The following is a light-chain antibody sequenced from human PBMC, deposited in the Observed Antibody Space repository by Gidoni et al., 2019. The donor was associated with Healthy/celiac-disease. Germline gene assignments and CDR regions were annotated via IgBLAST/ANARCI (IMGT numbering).Light chain of an antibody. CDR1: KLGDKY. CDR3: QAWDSSTNVV. CDR2: QDS. J-gene: IGLJ2*01. V-gene: IGLV3-1*01. Sequence: SDELTQPSSVSVSPGQTASIPCSGDKLGDKYACWYQQKPGQSPVLVIYQDSKRPSGIPERFSGSNSGNTATLTISGTQAMDEADYYCQAWDSSTNVVFGGGTKLTVL.